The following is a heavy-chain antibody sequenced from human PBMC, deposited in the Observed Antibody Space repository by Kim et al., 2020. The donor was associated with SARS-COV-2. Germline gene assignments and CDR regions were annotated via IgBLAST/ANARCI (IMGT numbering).Heavy chain of an antibody. J-gene: IGHJ4*02. V-gene: IGHV4-39*01. D-gene: IGHD3-10*01. Sequence: SETLSLTCTVSGGSISSSSYYWGWIRQPPGKGLEWIGSIYYSGSTYYNPSLKSRVTISVDTSKNQFSLKLSSVTAADTAVYYCARHLVQNVGWFGELLPSYFDYWGQGTLVTVSS. CDR3: ARHLVQNVGWFGELLPSYFDY. CDR1: GGSISSSSYY. CDR2: IYYSGST.